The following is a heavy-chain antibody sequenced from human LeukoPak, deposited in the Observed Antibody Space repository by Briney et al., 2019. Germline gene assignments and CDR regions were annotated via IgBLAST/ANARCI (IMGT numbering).Heavy chain of an antibody. CDR3: AREVEMATIDY. Sequence: GGSLRLSCAASGFTFSNYGMHWVRQAPGKGLEWVAVISYDGSNKYYADSVKGRFTISRDNSKNTLHLQMNSLRAEDTAVYYCAREVEMATIDYWGQGTLVTVSS. D-gene: IGHD5-24*01. V-gene: IGHV3-30*03. CDR1: GFTFSNYG. CDR2: ISYDGSNK. J-gene: IGHJ4*02.